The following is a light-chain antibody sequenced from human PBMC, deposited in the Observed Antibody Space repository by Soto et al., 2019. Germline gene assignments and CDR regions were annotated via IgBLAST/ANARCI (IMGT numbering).Light chain of an antibody. V-gene: IGKV1-39*01. CDR1: QSISNY. Sequence: DIQITQSPSSLSASLGDRVTITCRASQSISNYLNWYQQKPGKAPKLLMYAASSLQSGVPSRFSGSGSGTDFTLTISSLQPEDVATYYCQQSYSTPRTFGQGTKVEIK. CDR2: AAS. J-gene: IGKJ1*01. CDR3: QQSYSTPRT.